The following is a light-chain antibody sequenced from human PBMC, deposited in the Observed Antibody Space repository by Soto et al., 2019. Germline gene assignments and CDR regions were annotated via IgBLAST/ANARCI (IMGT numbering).Light chain of an antibody. V-gene: IGKV3-15*01. J-gene: IGKJ4*01. Sequence: EIVMTQSPATLSVSPGERATLSCRASQSISSNLAWYQQKPGQAPRLLMFRTSSRATGFPARFSGSWSGTEFNLTISSLQSEDCGVYYCQQYNNWPRATFGGGTQVESK. CDR1: QSISSN. CDR2: RTS. CDR3: QQYNNWPRAT.